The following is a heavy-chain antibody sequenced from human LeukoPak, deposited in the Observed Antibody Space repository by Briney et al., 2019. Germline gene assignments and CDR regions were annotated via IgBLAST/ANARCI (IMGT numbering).Heavy chain of an antibody. CDR2: INAGNGNT. CDR1: GYTFSHYA. D-gene: IGHD5-18*01. J-gene: IGHJ4*02. CDR3: ARSGYSYGSDA. V-gene: IGHV1-3*03. Sequence: ASVKVSCKASGYTFSHYAMHWVRQAPGQRLEWMGWINAGNGNTKYSQEFQGRVTITRDTSATTAYMELSSLISEDMAVYYCARSGYSYGSDAWGQGTLVTVSS.